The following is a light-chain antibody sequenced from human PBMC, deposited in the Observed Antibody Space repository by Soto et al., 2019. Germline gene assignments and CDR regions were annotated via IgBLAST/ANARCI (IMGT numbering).Light chain of an antibody. CDR2: EVF. CDR1: SSDVGAYNY. V-gene: IGLV2-14*01. CDR3: SSYTTNNAHV. J-gene: IGLJ2*01. Sequence: QSVLTQPASVSGSPGQSITISCTGTSSDVGAYNYVSWYQQHPGKAPKLIIFEVFNRPSGVSTRFSGSKSGSTASLTISGLQAEDEADYFCSSYTTNNAHVFGGGTKLTVL.